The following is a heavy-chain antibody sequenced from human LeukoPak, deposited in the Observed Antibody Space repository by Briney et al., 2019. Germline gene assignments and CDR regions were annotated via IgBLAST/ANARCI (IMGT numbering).Heavy chain of an antibody. D-gene: IGHD2-15*01. V-gene: IGHV3-7*01. CDR1: GFTFSSYW. CDR3: ARRTVVAASPVAFDI. Sequence: GGSLRLSCAASGFTFSSYWMSWVRQAPGKGLEWVANIKQDGSEKYYVDSVKGRFTISRDNAKNSLYLQMNSLRAEDTAVYYCARRTVVAASPVAFDIWGPGTMVTVSS. CDR2: IKQDGSEK. J-gene: IGHJ3*02.